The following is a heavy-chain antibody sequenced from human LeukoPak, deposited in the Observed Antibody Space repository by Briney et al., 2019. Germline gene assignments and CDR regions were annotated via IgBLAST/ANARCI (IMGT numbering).Heavy chain of an antibody. V-gene: IGHV3-30-3*01. Sequence: GGSLRLSCAASGFIFSSYAMHWVRQTPGNGLEWLAVMSYDGSSKFYADSVKGRFTISRDNSRNTLYLQMDSLRAEDTAVYYCATGGTSSWSDFDYWGQGALVTVSS. CDR2: MSYDGSSK. D-gene: IGHD6-13*01. CDR1: GFIFSSYA. CDR3: ATGGTSSWSDFDY. J-gene: IGHJ4*02.